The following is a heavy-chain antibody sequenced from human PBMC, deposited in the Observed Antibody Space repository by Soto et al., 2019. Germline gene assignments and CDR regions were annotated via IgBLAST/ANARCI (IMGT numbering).Heavy chain of an antibody. CDR2: ISSDGTIK. D-gene: IGHD1-26*01. CDR3: AKCESAWSVGVFDY. CDR1: GFTFSTYG. Sequence: QVQLVESGGGVVQPGRSLRLSCVASGFTFSTYGMHWVRQAPGKGLEWVAVISSDGTIKSFADSVRGRFTISRDNSKNALYLQMNSLRTEDTAVYYCAKCESAWSVGVFDYWGQGTLVTVSS. J-gene: IGHJ4*02. V-gene: IGHV3-30*18.